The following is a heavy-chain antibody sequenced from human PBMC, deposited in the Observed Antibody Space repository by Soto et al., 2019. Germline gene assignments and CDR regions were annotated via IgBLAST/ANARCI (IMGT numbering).Heavy chain of an antibody. CDR1: GFTFSSYG. Sequence: GGSLRLSCAASGFTFSSYGMHWVRQAPGKGLEWVAVISYDGSNKYYADSVKGRSTISRDNSKNTLYLQMNSLRAEDTAVYYCAKAVGWELYAFDIWGQGTMVTVSS. CDR3: AKAVGWELYAFDI. V-gene: IGHV3-30*18. D-gene: IGHD1-26*01. CDR2: ISYDGSNK. J-gene: IGHJ3*02.